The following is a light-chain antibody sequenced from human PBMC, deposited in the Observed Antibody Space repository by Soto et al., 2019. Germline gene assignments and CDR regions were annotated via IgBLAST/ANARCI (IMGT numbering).Light chain of an antibody. CDR1: QSISSW. J-gene: IGKJ1*01. Sequence: DIQMTQSPSTLSASVGDRVTITCRASQSISSWLAWYQQKPGKAPKLLIYKASSLESGVPSRFSGSGSGTEFTLNISSLQPDDFATYYCQQYNSYSRTFGKGTKVEIK. V-gene: IGKV1-5*03. CDR3: QQYNSYSRT. CDR2: KAS.